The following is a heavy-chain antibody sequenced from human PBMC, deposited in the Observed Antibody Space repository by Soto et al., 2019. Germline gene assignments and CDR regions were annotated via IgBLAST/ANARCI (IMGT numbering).Heavy chain of an antibody. CDR3: ARQITDIVATITTLNFDY. D-gene: IGHD5-12*01. Sequence: PGGSLRLSCAASGFTVSSNYMSWVRQAPGKGLEWVSVIYSGGSTYYADSVKGRFTISRDNSKNTLYLQMNSLRAEDTAVYYCARQITDIVATITTLNFDYWGQGTLVTVSS. CDR1: GFTVSSNY. V-gene: IGHV3-66*04. CDR2: IYSGGST. J-gene: IGHJ4*02.